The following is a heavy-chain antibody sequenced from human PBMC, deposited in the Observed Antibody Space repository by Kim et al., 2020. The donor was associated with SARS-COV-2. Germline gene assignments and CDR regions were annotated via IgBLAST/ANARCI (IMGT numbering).Heavy chain of an antibody. CDR2: ISSSSSTI. D-gene: IGHD3-22*01. J-gene: IGHJ4*02. CDR3: AREEAPNPDYYDSSGYYWVDY. V-gene: IGHV3-48*02. Sequence: GGSLRLSCAASGFTFSSYSMNWVRQAPGKGLEWVSYISSSSSTIYYADSVKGRFTISRDNAKNSLYLQMNSLRDEDTAVYYCAREEAPNPDYYDSSGYYWVDYWGQGTLVTVSS. CDR1: GFTFSSYS.